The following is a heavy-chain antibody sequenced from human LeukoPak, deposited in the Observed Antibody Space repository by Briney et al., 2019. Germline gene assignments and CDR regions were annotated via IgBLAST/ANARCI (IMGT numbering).Heavy chain of an antibody. Sequence: PGGSLRLSCAASGFTFSSYGMHWVRQAPGKGLEWVAVISYDGSNKYYADSVKGRFTISRDNSKNTLYLQMNSLRAEDTAVYYCAKDLMTTFPIWGQGTMVTVSS. V-gene: IGHV3-30*18. CDR1: GFTFSSYG. CDR3: AKDLMTTFPI. D-gene: IGHD4-11*01. CDR2: ISYDGSNK. J-gene: IGHJ3*02.